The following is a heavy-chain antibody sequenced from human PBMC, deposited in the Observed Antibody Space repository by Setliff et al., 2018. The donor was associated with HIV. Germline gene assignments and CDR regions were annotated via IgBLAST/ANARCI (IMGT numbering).Heavy chain of an antibody. Sequence: SETLSLTCAVYGGSFSAYYWSWVRQPPEKGLEWIGEINPGGSATYNPSLKSRVTISVDTSKNRFSLKLNTVTAADTAIYYCVLLEVPFIEGIAPPLWGQGSLVTVSS. CDR2: INPGGSA. J-gene: IGHJ4*02. CDR1: GGSFSAYY. D-gene: IGHD2-15*01. V-gene: IGHV4-34*01. CDR3: VLLEVPFIEGIAPPL.